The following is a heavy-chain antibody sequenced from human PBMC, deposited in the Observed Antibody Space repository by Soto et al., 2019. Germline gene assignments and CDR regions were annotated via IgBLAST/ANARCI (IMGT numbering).Heavy chain of an antibody. CDR1: GGTFSSYA. CDR2: IIPIFGTA. J-gene: IGHJ3*02. CDR3: XXXXXXXXXXYXRAFDI. Sequence: QVQLVQSGAEVKKPGSSVKVSCKASGGTFSSYAISWVRQAPGQGLEWMGGIIPIFGTANYAQKFQGRVTITADESTSTAXXXXXXXXXXXXXXXXXXXXXXXXXXXYXRAFDIWGQGTMVTVSS. V-gene: IGHV1-69*01.